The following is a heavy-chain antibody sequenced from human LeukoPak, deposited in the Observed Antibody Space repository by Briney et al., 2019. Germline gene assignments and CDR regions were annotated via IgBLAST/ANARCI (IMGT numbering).Heavy chain of an antibody. V-gene: IGHV3-7*01. D-gene: IGHD5-24*01. CDR1: GFTFSSYW. CDR2: IKQDGSEK. CDR3: ARDRLRRDGYNFSFDY. J-gene: IGHJ4*02. Sequence: GGSLRLSCAASGFTFSSYWMSWVRQAPGKGLEWVANIKQDGSEKYYVDSVKGRFTISRDNAKNSLYLQMNSLRAEDTAVYYCARDRLRRDGYNFSFDYWGQGTLVTVSS.